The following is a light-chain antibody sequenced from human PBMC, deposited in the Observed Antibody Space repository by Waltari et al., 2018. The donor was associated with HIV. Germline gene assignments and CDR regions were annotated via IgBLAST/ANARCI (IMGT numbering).Light chain of an antibody. J-gene: IGLJ2*01. CDR1: SSDVGGYQY. Sequence: QSALTQPPSASGSPGQSVTISCTGTSSDVGGYQYVSWYQQHPGKAPKLMIYDVSKRPSGVPDRFSGSKSGNTASLTVSGLQAEDEADYYCSSYAGSNNWVVFGGGTKLTVL. CDR2: DVS. CDR3: SSYAGSNNWVV. V-gene: IGLV2-8*01.